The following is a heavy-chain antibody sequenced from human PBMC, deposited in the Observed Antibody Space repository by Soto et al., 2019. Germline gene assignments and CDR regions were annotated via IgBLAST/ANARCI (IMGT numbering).Heavy chain of an antibody. CDR1: GYTFTNYY. CDR2: INAGNGNT. J-gene: IGHJ4*02. D-gene: IGHD3-22*01. Sequence: GASVKVSCKAAGYTFTNYYIHWVRQAPGQGLEWMGWINAGNGNTKYSQKFQGRVTITRDTSASTAYMELSSLRSEDTAVYYCARVLDYYDSSGLDYWGQGTLVTVSS. CDR3: ARVLDYYDSSGLDY. V-gene: IGHV1-3*01.